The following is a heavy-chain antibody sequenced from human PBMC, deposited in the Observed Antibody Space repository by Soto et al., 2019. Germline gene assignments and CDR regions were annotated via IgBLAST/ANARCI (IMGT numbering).Heavy chain of an antibody. CDR3: TTTTVVPAANRRYSNAMVV. CDR2: IKSKTDGGTT. J-gene: IGHJ6*02. V-gene: IGHV3-15*01. CDR1: GFTFSNAW. D-gene: IGHD2-2*01. Sequence: GSLRLSCAASGFTFSNAWMSWVRQAPGKGLEWVGRIKSKTDGGTTDYAAPVKGRFTISRDDSKNTLYLQMNSLKTEDTAVYYCTTTTVVPAANRRYSNAMVVWGQGITLSVFS.